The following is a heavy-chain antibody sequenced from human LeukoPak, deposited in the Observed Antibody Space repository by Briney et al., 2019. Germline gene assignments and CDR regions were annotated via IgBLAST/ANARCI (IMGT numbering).Heavy chain of an antibody. CDR2: IYYSGST. V-gene: IGHV4-39*07. CDR3: ARAPLLWFGEL. J-gene: IGHJ4*02. D-gene: IGHD3-10*01. Sequence: SETPSLTCTVSGGSISSSSYYWGWIRQPPGKGLEWIGSIYYSGSTYYNPSLKSRVTISVDTSKNQFSLKLSSVTAADTAVYYCARAPLLWFGELWSQGTLVTVSS. CDR1: GGSISSSSYY.